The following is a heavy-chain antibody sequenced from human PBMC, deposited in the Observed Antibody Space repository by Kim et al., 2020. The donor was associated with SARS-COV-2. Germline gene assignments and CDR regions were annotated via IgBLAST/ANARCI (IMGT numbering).Heavy chain of an antibody. CDR1: GGSISSYY. Sequence: SETMSLTCTVSGGSISSYYWSWIRQPAGKGLEWIGRIYTSGSTNYNPSLKSRVTMSVDTSKNQFSLKLSSVTAADTAVYYCARGTWALDAFDIWGQGTMVTVSS. CDR3: ARGTWALDAFDI. CDR2: IYTSGST. J-gene: IGHJ3*02. D-gene: IGHD3-10*01. V-gene: IGHV4-4*07.